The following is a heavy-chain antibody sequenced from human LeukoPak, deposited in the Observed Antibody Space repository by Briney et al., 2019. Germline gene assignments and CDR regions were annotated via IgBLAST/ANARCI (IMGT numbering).Heavy chain of an antibody. V-gene: IGHV5-10-1*01. CDR2: IDPSYSYN. D-gene: IGHD5-18*01. Sequence: GESLKISCKGSGYIFTSYWISLVRPMPGKGLEWMGRIDPSYSYNNYSPSFRGHVTISADKSISTAYLQWSSLKASDTAMYYCARREAAMAVDYWGQGTLVTVSS. J-gene: IGHJ4*02. CDR1: GYIFTSYW. CDR3: ARREAAMAVDY.